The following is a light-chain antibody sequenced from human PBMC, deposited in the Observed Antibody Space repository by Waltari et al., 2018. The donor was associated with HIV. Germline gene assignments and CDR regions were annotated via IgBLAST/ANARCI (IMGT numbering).Light chain of an antibody. J-gene: IGLJ3*02. Sequence: SALTQPASVSASPGQSIFISCTRTSDDVVYYHYVSCYQQRPGKVPKRVIYDVTSRPSGVSNRFSGSKSGNTASVTISGLRADDEADYYCSSYVGSSTSWLFGGGTKLTV. V-gene: IGLV2-14*03. CDR1: SDDVVYYHY. CDR2: DVT. CDR3: SSYVGSSTSWL.